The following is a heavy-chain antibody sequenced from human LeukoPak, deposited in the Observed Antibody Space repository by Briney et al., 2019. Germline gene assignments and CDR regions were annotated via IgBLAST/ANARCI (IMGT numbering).Heavy chain of an antibody. Sequence: GGSLRLSCAASGFTFSSYAMNWVRQAPGKGLEWVSAISGSGGSTYYADSVKGRFTISRDNSKNTLYLQMNSLRVEDTAVYYCTRVGEDCGGDCYYWFDPWGQGTLVTVSS. CDR3: TRVGEDCGGDCYYWFDP. D-gene: IGHD2-21*01. CDR2: ISGSGGST. V-gene: IGHV3-23*01. J-gene: IGHJ5*02. CDR1: GFTFSSYA.